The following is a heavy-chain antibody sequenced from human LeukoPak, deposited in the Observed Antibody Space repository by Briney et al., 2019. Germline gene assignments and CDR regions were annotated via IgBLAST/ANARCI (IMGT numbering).Heavy chain of an antibody. Sequence: ASVKVSCKASGYTFTNYYIHWVRQAPGQGLEWMGIINPGGRSTSYAQKFQGRVTMTRDMSTSTVYMELSSLRSEDTAVYYCARGGVGATTYVWFDPWGQGTLVTVSS. D-gene: IGHD1-26*01. J-gene: IGHJ5*02. CDR2: INPGGRST. CDR1: GYTFTNYY. V-gene: IGHV1-46*01. CDR3: ARGGVGATTYVWFDP.